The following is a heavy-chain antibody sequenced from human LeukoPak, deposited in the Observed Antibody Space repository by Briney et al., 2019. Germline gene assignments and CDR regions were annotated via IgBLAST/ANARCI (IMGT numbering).Heavy chain of an antibody. V-gene: IGHV3-21*01. D-gene: IGHD3-3*01. CDR1: GFTFSSYS. Sequence: GGSLRLSCAASGFTFSSYSMNWVRQAPGKGLEWVSSISSSSSYIYYADSVKGRFTISRDNAKNSLYLQMNSLRAEDTAVYYCARDLHSYDFWSGANFDYWGQGTLVTVSS. J-gene: IGHJ4*02. CDR3: ARDLHSYDFWSGANFDY. CDR2: ISSSSSYI.